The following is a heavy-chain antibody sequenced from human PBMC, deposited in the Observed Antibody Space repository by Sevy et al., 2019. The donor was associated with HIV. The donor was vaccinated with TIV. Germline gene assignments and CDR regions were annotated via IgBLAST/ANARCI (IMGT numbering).Heavy chain of an antibody. CDR1: GYTLSKLS. D-gene: IGHD2-2*01. V-gene: IGHV1-24*01. CDR3: ATDIVVGRDY. CDR2: FEPEDGET. J-gene: IGHJ4*02. Sequence: ASVKVSCKVSGYTLSKLSIHWVRQAPGKGLEWMGSFEPEDGETIYAQTFQGRVTMTEDTSTDTAYMELSSLTSEDTAVYYCATDIVVGRDYWGQGTLVTVSS.